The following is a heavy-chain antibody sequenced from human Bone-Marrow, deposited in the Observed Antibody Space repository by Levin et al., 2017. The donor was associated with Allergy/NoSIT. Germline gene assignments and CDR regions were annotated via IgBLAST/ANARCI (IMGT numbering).Heavy chain of an antibody. Sequence: SQTLSLPCTVSGGSISSSGYYWSWIRQHPGKGLEWIGYVYYTGNTYYNPSLESRVTISVDTSKNHFSLKLSSVTAADTAVYYCARMVDFWSGASKHNYFDPWGQGSLVTVSS. J-gene: IGHJ5*02. D-gene: IGHD3-3*01. CDR1: GGSISSSGYY. V-gene: IGHV4-31*03. CDR2: VYYTGNT. CDR3: ARMVDFWSGASKHNYFDP.